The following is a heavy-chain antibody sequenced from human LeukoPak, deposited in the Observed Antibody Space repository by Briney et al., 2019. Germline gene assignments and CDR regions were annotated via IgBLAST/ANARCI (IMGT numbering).Heavy chain of an antibody. CDR3: AREQVVGGYDFGY. D-gene: IGHD5-12*01. CDR2: INPSGGST. V-gene: IGHV1-46*01. CDR1: GYTFTSYY. Sequence: ASVKVSCKACGYTFTSYYMHCVRQAPGQGLEWMGIINPSGGSTSYAQKFQGRVTMTRDMSTSTVYMELSSLRSEDTAVYYCAREQVVGGYDFGYWGQGTLVTVSS. J-gene: IGHJ4*02.